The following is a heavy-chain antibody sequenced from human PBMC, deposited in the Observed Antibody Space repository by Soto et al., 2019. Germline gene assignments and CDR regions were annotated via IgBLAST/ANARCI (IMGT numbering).Heavy chain of an antibody. CDR3: ARDGKGVGATGY. CDR1: GGTFSSYA. V-gene: IGHV1-69*06. D-gene: IGHD1-26*01. J-gene: IGHJ4*02. CDR2: IIPIFGTA. Sequence: SVKVSCKASGGTFSSYAISWVRQAPGQGLEWMGGIIPIFGTANYAQKFQGRVTITADKSASTAYMELSSLRSEDTAVYYCARDGKGVGATGYWGQGTLVTVSS.